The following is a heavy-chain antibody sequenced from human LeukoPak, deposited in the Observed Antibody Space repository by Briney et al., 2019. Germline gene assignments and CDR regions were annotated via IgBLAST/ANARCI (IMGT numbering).Heavy chain of an antibody. Sequence: GASVKVSCKASGYTFTGYYMHWVRQAPGQGLEWMGWISAYNGNTNYAQKLQGRVTMTTDTSTSTAYMELRSLRSDDTAVYYCARDYGNPVDLSFDYWGQGTLVTVSS. D-gene: IGHD1-14*01. V-gene: IGHV1-18*04. CDR1: GYTFTGYY. CDR2: ISAYNGNT. J-gene: IGHJ4*02. CDR3: ARDYGNPVDLSFDY.